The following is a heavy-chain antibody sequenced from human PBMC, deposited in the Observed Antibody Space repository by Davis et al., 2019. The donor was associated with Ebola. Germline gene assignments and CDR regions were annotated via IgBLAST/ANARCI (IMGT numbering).Heavy chain of an antibody. D-gene: IGHD3-22*01. Sequence: ASVKVSCKASGYTFTSYGISWVRQAPGQGLEWMGWISAYNGNTNYAQKLQGRVTMTTDTSTSTAYMELRSLRSDDTAVYYCARDDYYDSSGYSFDYWGQGTLVTVSS. V-gene: IGHV1-18*01. CDR3: ARDDYYDSSGYSFDY. CDR2: ISAYNGNT. CDR1: GYTFTSYG. J-gene: IGHJ4*02.